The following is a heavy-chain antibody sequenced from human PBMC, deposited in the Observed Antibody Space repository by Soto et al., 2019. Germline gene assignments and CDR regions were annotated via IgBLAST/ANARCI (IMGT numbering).Heavy chain of an antibody. Sequence: SETLSLTCTVSGGSISSYYWSWIRQPPGKGLEWIGYIYYSGSTNYNPSLKSRVTISVDTSKNQFSLKLSSVTAADTAAYYCARYSGIAQLTYYYYMDVWGKGTTVTVSS. CDR1: GGSISSYY. CDR3: ARYSGIAQLTYYYYMDV. V-gene: IGHV4-59*08. CDR2: IYYSGST. D-gene: IGHD3-10*01. J-gene: IGHJ6*03.